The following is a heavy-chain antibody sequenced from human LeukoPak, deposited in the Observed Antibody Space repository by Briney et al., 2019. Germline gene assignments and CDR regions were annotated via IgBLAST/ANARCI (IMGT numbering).Heavy chain of an antibody. CDR3: ARYYYASAFDY. J-gene: IGHJ4*02. CDR2: IRQDGGKK. D-gene: IGHD3-10*01. Sequence: GGSLTLSCTASGFTFSSYWMTWVRQTPEKGLEWVANIRQDGGKKDYVASVKGRFTISRDNAKNSLYLQMNSLRAEDTAVYYCARYYYASAFDYWGQGTLVTVSS. V-gene: IGHV3-7*01. CDR1: GFTFSSYW.